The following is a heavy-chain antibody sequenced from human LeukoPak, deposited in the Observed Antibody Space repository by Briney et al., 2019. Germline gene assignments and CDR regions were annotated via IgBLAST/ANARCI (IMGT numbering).Heavy chain of an antibody. CDR3: ARESGDSSGRDAFDI. CDR2: IIPIFGTA. V-gene: IGHV1-69*01. Sequence: GASVTVSCTASGGTFSSYAISWVRQAPGQGLEWMGGIIPIFGTANYAQKFQGRVTITADESTSTAYMELSSLRSEDTAVYYCARESGDSSGRDAFDIWGQGTMVTVSS. CDR1: GGTFSSYA. J-gene: IGHJ3*02. D-gene: IGHD3-22*01.